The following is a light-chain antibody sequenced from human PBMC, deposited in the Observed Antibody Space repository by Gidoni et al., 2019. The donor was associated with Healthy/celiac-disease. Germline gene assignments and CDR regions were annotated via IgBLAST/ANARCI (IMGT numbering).Light chain of an antibody. V-gene: IGKV1-39*01. J-gene: IGKJ1*01. CDR3: QQSYSTPVT. CDR1: QSISSY. Sequence: DIQMTQSPSSLSASVGDRVTITCRASQSISSYLNWYQQKPGKAPKLLIYAASSLQSGVPSRFSGSGSGTDLTLTISSMQPEDFATDYCQQSYSTPVTFGQGTKVEIK. CDR2: AAS.